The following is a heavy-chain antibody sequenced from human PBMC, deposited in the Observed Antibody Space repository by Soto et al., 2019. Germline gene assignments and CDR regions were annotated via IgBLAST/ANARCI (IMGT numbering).Heavy chain of an antibody. CDR2: IYYSGST. V-gene: IGHV4-39*01. J-gene: IGHJ4*02. CDR1: GGSISSSSYY. CDR3: ARGSRPGIAAAGVDY. Sequence: QLQLQESGPGLVKPSETLSLTCTVSGGSISSSSYYWGWIRQPPGKGLEWIGRIYYSGSTYYNPSLNSRVTISVDTSKNQFSLKLSSVTAADTAVYYCARGSRPGIAAAGVDYWGQGTLVTVSS. D-gene: IGHD6-13*01.